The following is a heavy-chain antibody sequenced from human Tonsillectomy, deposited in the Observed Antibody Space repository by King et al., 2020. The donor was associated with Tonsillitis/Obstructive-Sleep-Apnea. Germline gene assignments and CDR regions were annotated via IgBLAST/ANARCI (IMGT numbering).Heavy chain of an antibody. D-gene: IGHD1-14*01. V-gene: IGHV1-2*02. CDR1: GYTFTGYY. CDR2: INPHSGGT. J-gene: IGHJ4*02. CDR3: ARDPPSVTEDYFDY. Sequence: QLVQSGAEVNKPGASVKVSCKASGYTFTGYYMHWVRQAPGQGLEWMGWINPHSGGTNYAQKFQGRVTMTRDTSISTAYMELSSLRSDDTAVYYCARDPPSVTEDYFDYWGQGTLVTVSS.